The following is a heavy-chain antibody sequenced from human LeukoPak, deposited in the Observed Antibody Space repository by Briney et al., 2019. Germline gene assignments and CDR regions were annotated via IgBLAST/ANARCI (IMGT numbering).Heavy chain of an antibody. J-gene: IGHJ4*02. CDR3: AKDKYSNYRPFDY. V-gene: IGHV3-23*01. CDR1: GFTFSSYA. D-gene: IGHD4-11*01. CDR2: ISGSGSST. Sequence: PGGSLRLSCAASGFTFSSYAMSWVRQAPGKGLEWVSAISGSGSSTYYADSVKGRFTISRDNSKNTLYLQMNSLRAEDTAVYYCAKDKYSNYRPFDYWGQGTLVTVSS.